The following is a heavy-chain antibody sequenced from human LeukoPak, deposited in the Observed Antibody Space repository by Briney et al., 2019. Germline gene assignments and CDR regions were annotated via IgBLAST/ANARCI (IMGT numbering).Heavy chain of an antibody. CDR2: IYSGGSA. V-gene: IGHV3-66*01. Sequence: GGSLRLSCAASGFTFSSYEMNWVRQAPGKGLEWVSVIYSGGSAYYADSVKGRFTISRDNSKNTLYLQMNSLRAEDTAVYHCARDDGRDAYDMWGQGTMVTVSP. D-gene: IGHD2-15*01. J-gene: IGHJ3*02. CDR1: GFTFSSYE. CDR3: ARDDGRDAYDM.